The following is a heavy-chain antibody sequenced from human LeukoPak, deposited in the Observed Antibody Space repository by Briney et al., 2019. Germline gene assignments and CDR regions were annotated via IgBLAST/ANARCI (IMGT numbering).Heavy chain of an antibody. J-gene: IGHJ6*03. CDR1: GFTFSSNS. V-gene: IGHV3-21*01. D-gene: IGHD3-22*01. CDR2: ISRSSSNI. Sequence: GGSLRLSCAASGFTFSSNSMNWVRQAPGKGLEWVSSISRSSSNIYYADSVKGRFTISRDNAKNSLYLQMNSLRAEDTAVYYCARVFTWTDGMSSRGYYSYYYYMDVGGKGTTVTVP. CDR3: ARVFTWTDGMSSRGYYSYYYYMDV.